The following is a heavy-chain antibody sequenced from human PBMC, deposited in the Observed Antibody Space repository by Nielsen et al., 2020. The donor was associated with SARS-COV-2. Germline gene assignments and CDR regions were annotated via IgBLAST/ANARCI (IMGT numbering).Heavy chain of an antibody. J-gene: IGHJ4*02. CDR2: ISYDGSNK. V-gene: IGHV3-30*04. Sequence: GESLKISCAASGFTFSSYAMHWVRQAPGKGLEWVAVISYDGSNKYYADSVKGRFTISRDNAKNSLYLQMNSLRAEDTALYYCAKDIGPHLGYFDYWGQGTLVTVSS. CDR3: AKDIGPHLGYFDY. CDR1: GFTFSSYA. D-gene: IGHD1-26*01.